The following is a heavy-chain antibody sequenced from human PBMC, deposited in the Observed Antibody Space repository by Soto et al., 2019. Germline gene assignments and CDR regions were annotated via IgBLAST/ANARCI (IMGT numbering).Heavy chain of an antibody. J-gene: IGHJ6*03. CDR1: GGSFSGYY. D-gene: IGHD6-13*01. CDR2: INHSGST. V-gene: IGHV4-34*01. Sequence: SETLSLTCAVYGGSFSGYYWSWIRQPPGKGLEWIGEINHSGSTNYNPSLKSRVTISVDTSKNQFSLKLSSVTAADTAVYYCARGLGAAAGPYYYYYMDVWGKGTTVTVSS. CDR3: ARGLGAAAGPYYYYYMDV.